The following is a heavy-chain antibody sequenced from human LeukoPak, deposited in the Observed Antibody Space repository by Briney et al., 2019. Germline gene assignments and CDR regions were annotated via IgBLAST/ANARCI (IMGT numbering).Heavy chain of an antibody. CDR1: GGSISSSSYY. J-gene: IGHJ4*02. V-gene: IGHV4-39*01. CDR2: IYYSGST. Sequence: SETLSLTCTVSGGSISSSSYYWGWIRQPPGKGRGWMGSIYYSGSTYYNPSLKSRVTISVDTSKNQFSLKLSSVTAADTAVYYCARHRGGNSRWYFDYWGQGTLVTVSS. D-gene: IGHD4-23*01. CDR3: ARHRGGNSRWYFDY.